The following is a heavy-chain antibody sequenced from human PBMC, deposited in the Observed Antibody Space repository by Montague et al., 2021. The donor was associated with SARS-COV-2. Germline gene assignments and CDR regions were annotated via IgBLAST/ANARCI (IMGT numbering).Heavy chain of an antibody. CDR3: ARGRQHINMVVVVVTGGEYYFDF. CDR1: DGSFSDYS. V-gene: IGHV4-34*01. J-gene: IGHJ4*02. CDR2: INHRGST. D-gene: IGHD3-22*01. Sequence: SETLSLTCAAYDGSFSDYSWTWIRQPPGKGLEWIGEINHRGSTNYNPSLKSRVTISVDTSKNQFSLKMTSVTAADTAVHYCARGRQHINMVVVVVTGGEYYFDFWGQGTLVAVSS.